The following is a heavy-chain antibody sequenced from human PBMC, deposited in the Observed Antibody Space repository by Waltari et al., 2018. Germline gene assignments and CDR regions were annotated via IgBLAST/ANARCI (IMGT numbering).Heavy chain of an antibody. Sequence: EVQLVQSGTQVTKPGESLRMSCKASGYSFSHYWIGWVRQMPGTGMEWMGIIFPRDSDTRYTPSSQGRVTISADKSTGTAYLQFSSLTASDTAMYFCARELIWPGELGPFDLWGQGTFVSVSS. D-gene: IGHD1-26*01. J-gene: IGHJ3*01. CDR3: ARELIWPGELGPFDL. CDR1: GYSFSHYW. V-gene: IGHV5-51*01. CDR2: IFPRDSDT.